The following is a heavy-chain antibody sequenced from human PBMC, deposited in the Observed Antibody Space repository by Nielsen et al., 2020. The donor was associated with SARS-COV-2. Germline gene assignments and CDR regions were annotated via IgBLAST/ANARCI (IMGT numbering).Heavy chain of an antibody. CDR3: ATYYFGSGSFDY. Sequence: SETLSLTCSVSGVSMSSYYWSWIQQPPGKGLEWIGYIYHTGFTDYNPSLKSRVTISVDISNNQFSLKLSSVTAADTAVYYCATYYFGSGSFDYWGQGTLVTVSS. V-gene: IGHV4-59*01. CDR2: IYHTGFT. J-gene: IGHJ4*02. D-gene: IGHD3-10*01. CDR1: GVSMSSYY.